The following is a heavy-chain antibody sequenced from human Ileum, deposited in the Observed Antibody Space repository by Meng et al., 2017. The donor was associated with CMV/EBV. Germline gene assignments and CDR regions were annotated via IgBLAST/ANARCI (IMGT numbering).Heavy chain of an antibody. V-gene: IGHV3-30*18. CDR3: AKVVLSSGYSTYYFDY. D-gene: IGHD3-22*01. CDR2: ISYDGSNK. J-gene: IGHJ4*02. CDR1: GFAFSSYG. Sequence: SGFAFSSYGIHWVRQAPGKGLEWVAVISYDGSNKYHADSVKGRFTISRDNSKNTLYLQMNSLRAEDTAIYYCAKVVLSSGYSTYYFDYWGQGTLVTVSS.